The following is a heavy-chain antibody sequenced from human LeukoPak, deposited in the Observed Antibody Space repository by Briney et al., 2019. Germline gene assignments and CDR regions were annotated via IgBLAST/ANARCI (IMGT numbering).Heavy chain of an antibody. D-gene: IGHD4-23*01. J-gene: IGHJ6*03. CDR2: IYHSGSA. Sequence: KSSETLSLTCTVSGYSISSGYYWGWIRQPPGKGLEWIGSIYHSGSAYYNPSLKSRVTISVDTSKNQFSLKLSSVTAADTAVYYCAEISGGSYYYYMDVWGKGTTVTVSS. CDR1: GYSISSGYY. CDR3: AEISGGSYYYYMDV. V-gene: IGHV4-38-2*02.